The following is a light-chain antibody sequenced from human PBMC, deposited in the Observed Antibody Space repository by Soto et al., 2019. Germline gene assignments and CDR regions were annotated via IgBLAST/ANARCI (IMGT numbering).Light chain of an antibody. V-gene: IGKV3-15*01. Sequence: EIVMTQSPATLPVSPGERVTLSCRASQTVGYSLAWFQQKPGQAPRLLMYDTSIRATGVPARFSGSGFGTEFTLTISSLQYEDFAVYYCQQYENWPPYTFGQGTQLEIK. CDR2: DTS. CDR1: QTVGYS. CDR3: QQYENWPPYT. J-gene: IGKJ2*01.